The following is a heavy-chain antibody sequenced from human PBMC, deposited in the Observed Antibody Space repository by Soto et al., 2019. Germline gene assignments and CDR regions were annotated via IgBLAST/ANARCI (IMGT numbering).Heavy chain of an antibody. Sequence: GESLKISCKGSGYSFTSYWIGWVRQMPGKGLEWMGIIYPGDSDTRYSPSFQGQVTISADKSISTAYLQWSSLKASDTAMYYWASSSALSAGYYYYYYGMDVWGQGTTVTVSS. CDR2: IYPGDSDT. CDR3: ASSSALSAGYYYYYYGMDV. D-gene: IGHD2-2*01. V-gene: IGHV5-51*01. J-gene: IGHJ6*02. CDR1: GYSFTSYW.